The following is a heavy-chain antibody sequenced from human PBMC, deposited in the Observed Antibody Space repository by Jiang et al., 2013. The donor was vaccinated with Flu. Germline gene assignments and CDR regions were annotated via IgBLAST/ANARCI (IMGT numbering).Heavy chain of an antibody. Sequence: QSGSELKKPGASVKVSCKASGYTFTSYSVNWVRQAPGQGLEWMAWIHTQTGNPTYAQDFTGRFVLSLDTSVSTAYLQISSLKTEDTAIYYCARLDGSDRDFWGQGTQVTVSS. CDR1: GYTFTSYS. CDR3: ARLDGSDRDF. CDR2: IHTQTGNP. D-gene: IGHD6-25*01. V-gene: IGHV7-4-1*02. J-gene: IGHJ4*02.